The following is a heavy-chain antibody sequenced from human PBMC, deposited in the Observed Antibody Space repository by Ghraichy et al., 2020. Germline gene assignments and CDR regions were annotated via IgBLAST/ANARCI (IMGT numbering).Heavy chain of an antibody. CDR3: ARLWGPHYYDSSGYSGFDY. J-gene: IGHJ4*02. CDR1: GGSISSSNW. Sequence: SETLSLTCAVSGGSISSSNWWSWVRQPPGKGLEWIGEIYHSGSTNYNPSLKSRVTISVDKSKNQFSLKLSSVTAADTAVYYCARLWGPHYYDSSGYSGFDYWGQGTLVTVSS. V-gene: IGHV4-4*02. CDR2: IYHSGST. D-gene: IGHD3-22*01.